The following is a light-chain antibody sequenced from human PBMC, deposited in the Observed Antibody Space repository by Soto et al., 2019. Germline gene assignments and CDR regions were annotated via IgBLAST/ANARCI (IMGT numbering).Light chain of an antibody. CDR2: DAS. V-gene: IGKV3-11*01. CDR1: QGISRS. J-gene: IGKJ5*01. CDR3: QQRSNWPPIT. Sequence: EIVLTQSPAILSVSPGERATLSCRASQGISRSLAWYQQKPGQAPRLLIYDASNRATGIPARFSGSGSGTDFTLTISSLEPEDFAVYYCQQRSNWPPITFGQGTRLEI.